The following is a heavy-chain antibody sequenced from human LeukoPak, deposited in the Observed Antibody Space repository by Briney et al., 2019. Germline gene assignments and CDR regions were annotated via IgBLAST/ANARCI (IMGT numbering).Heavy chain of an antibody. CDR2: INPNSGGT. CDR1: GYTFTGYY. V-gene: IGHV1-2*02. J-gene: IGHJ4*02. Sequence: ASVKVSCKASGYTFTGYYMHWVRQAPGQGLEWMGWINPNSGGTNYAQKFRGRVTMTRDTSISTAYMELSRLRSDDTAVYYCARVVIVGATTVGFDYWGQGTLVTVSS. CDR3: ARVVIVGATTVGFDY. D-gene: IGHD1-26*01.